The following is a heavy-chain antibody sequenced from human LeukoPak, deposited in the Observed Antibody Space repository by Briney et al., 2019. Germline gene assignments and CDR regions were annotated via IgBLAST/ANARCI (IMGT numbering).Heavy chain of an antibody. J-gene: IGHJ6*02. D-gene: IGHD5-24*01. CDR2: IIPILGIA. V-gene: IGHV1-69*04. CDR3: ARDHEMGGMDV. Sequence: GSSVKVSCKASGGTFSSYTISWVRQAPGQGLGWMGRIIPILGIANYAQKFQGRVTITADKSTSTAYMELSSLRSEDTAVYYCARDHEMGGMDVWGQGTTVTVSS. CDR1: GGTFSSYT.